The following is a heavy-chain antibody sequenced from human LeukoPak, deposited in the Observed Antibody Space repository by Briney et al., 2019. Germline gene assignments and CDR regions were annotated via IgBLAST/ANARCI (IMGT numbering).Heavy chain of an antibody. CDR1: GFTFSSYG. J-gene: IGHJ4*02. CDR3: ARDRAAAVDY. D-gene: IGHD6-13*01. Sequence: PGGSLRLSCAASGFTFSSYGTHWVRQAPGKGLEWVAFIRYDGSNKYYADSVKGRFTISRDNSKNTLYLQMNSLRAEDTAVYYCARDRAAAVDYWGQGTLVTVSS. CDR2: IRYDGSNK. V-gene: IGHV3-30*02.